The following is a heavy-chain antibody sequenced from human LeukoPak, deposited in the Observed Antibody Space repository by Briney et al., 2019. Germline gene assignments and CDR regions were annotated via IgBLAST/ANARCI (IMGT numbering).Heavy chain of an antibody. CDR2: IYYSGTT. D-gene: IGHD4-17*01. V-gene: IGHV4-59*11. CDR1: GGSISGPY. J-gene: IGHJ3*02. CDR3: ARDRGDGVFDI. Sequence: SETLSLTCAVSGGSISGPYWSWIRQPPGKGVEWIGYIYYSGTTNYNPSHKSRVTMSLDASKNQFSLNLSSVTAADTAVYYCARDRGDGVFDIWGQGTMVTVSS.